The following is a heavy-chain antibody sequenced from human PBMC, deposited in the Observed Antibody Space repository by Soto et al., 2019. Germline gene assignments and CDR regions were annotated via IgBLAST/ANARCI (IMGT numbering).Heavy chain of an antibody. CDR3: GRGATEGYYDILTGYYYTWFDP. J-gene: IGHJ5*02. V-gene: IGHV1-69*13. CDR1: GGTFSSYA. D-gene: IGHD3-9*01. Sequence: SVKVSCKASGGTFSSYAISWVRQAPGQGLEWMGGIIPIFGTANYAQKFQGRVTITADESTSTAYMELSSLRAEDTAVYYCGRGATEGYYDILTGYYYTWFDPWGQGTLVTVS. CDR2: IIPIFGTA.